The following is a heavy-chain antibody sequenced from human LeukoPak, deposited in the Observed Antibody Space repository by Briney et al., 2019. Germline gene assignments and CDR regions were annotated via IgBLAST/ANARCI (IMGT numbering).Heavy chain of an antibody. CDR3: ARDPGGDSDY. CDR2: ISYDGSNK. D-gene: IGHD4-17*01. J-gene: IGHJ4*02. Sequence: GRSLRLSCAASGFTFSSYAMHWVRQAPGKGLEWVAVISYDGSNKYYADSVKGRFTISRDNSKNTLYLQMNSLRAEDTAVYYCARDPGGDSDYWGQGTLVTVSS. CDR1: GFTFSSYA. V-gene: IGHV3-30*14.